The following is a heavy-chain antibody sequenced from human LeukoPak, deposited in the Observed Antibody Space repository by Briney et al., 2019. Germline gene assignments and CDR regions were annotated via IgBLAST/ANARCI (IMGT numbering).Heavy chain of an antibody. CDR3: ARLWLPY. D-gene: IGHD5-18*01. CDR2: INHSGST. CDR1: GGSFSGYY. V-gene: IGHV4-34*01. J-gene: IGHJ4*02. Sequence: SETLSLTCAVYGGSFSGYYWSWIRQPPGKGLEWIGEINHSGSTNYNPSLKSRVTISVDTSKNQFSLKLSSVTAADTAVYYCARLWLPYWGQGTLVTVSS.